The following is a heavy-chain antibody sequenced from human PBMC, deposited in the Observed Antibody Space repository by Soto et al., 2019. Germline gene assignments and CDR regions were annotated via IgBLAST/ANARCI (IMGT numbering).Heavy chain of an antibody. Sequence: ASVKVSCKASGYTFTGYYMHWVRQAPGQGLEWMGWINPNSGGTNYAQKFQGRVTMTRDTSISTAYMELSRLRSDDTAVYYCARDPGWTGTSNYYYYYGMDVWGQGTTVTV. CDR3: ARDPGWTGTSNYYYYYGMDV. V-gene: IGHV1-2*02. CDR1: GYTFTGYY. D-gene: IGHD1-1*01. J-gene: IGHJ6*02. CDR2: INPNSGGT.